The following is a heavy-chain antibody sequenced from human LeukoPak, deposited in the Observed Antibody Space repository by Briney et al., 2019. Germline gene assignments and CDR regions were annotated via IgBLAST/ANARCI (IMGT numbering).Heavy chain of an antibody. Sequence: GGSLRLSCAASGFTFSRYWIHWVRQAPGKGLEWVAFIGSASSYVFYADSVKGRFTISRDNAKNSLYLQMNSLKAEDTAIYYCATSIGVAVAFDFWGQGTLVTVSS. J-gene: IGHJ4*02. V-gene: IGHV3-21*04. D-gene: IGHD6-19*01. CDR3: ATSIGVAVAFDF. CDR2: IGSASSYV. CDR1: GFTFSRYW.